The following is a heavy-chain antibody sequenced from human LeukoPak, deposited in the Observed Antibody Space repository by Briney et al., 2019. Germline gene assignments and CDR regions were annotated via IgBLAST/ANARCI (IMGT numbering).Heavy chain of an antibody. CDR1: SYTFTSYG. J-gene: IGHJ4*02. D-gene: IGHD5-24*01. V-gene: IGHV1-18*01. CDR2: ISAYNGNT. CDR3: AVASDSRRDGYNLDY. Sequence: ASVKVSCKASSYTFTSYGISWVRQAPGQGLEWMGWISAYNGNTNYAQKLQGRVTMTTDTSTSTAYMELRSLRSDDTAVYYCAVASDSRRDGYNLDYWGQGTLVTVSS.